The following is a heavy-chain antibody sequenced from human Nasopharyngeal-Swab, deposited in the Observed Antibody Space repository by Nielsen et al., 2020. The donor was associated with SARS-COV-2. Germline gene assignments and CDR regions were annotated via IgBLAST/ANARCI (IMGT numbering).Heavy chain of an antibody. Sequence: ASVKVSCKASGYTFTSYYMHWVRQAPGQGLEWMGITNPSGGSTSYAQKFQGRVTMTRDTSTSTVYMELSSLRSEDTAVYYCARDLTNSIAVAGNYYYGMDVWGQGTTVTVSS. D-gene: IGHD6-19*01. V-gene: IGHV1-46*01. J-gene: IGHJ6*02. CDR3: ARDLTNSIAVAGNYYYGMDV. CDR2: TNPSGGST. CDR1: GYTFTSYY.